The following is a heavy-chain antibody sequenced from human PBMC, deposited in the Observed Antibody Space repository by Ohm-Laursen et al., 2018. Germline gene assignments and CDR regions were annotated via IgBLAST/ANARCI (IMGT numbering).Heavy chain of an antibody. CDR1: GFTFSSYT. CDR3: AKGRRYFDWLE. D-gene: IGHD3-9*01. V-gene: IGHV3-21*01. Sequence: SLRLSCTASGFTFSSYTMNWVRQAPGKGLQWVSSISSSRHYIYYADSLKGRFTISRDNTKNSLYLQMNSLSAEDTAVYYCAKGRRYFDWLEGGQGTLVTVSS. CDR2: ISSSRHYI. J-gene: IGHJ4*02.